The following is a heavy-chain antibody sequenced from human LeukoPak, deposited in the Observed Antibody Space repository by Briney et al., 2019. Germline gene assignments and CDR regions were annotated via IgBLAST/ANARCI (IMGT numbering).Heavy chain of an antibody. J-gene: IGHJ4*02. D-gene: IGHD3-3*01. V-gene: IGHV3-7*01. Sequence: GGSLRLSCAASGFTFSSFWMAWVRQAPGKGLEWVANIKEDGSDKFYVESVKGRFSISRDNAKNSLFLQMRSLRVEDTAVYYCATGGEWRDYWGQGTLVTVSS. CDR3: ATGGEWRDY. CDR2: IKEDGSDK. CDR1: GFTFSSFW.